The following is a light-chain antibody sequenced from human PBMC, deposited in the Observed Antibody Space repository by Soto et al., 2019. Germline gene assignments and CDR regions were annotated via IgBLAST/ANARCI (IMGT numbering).Light chain of an antibody. CDR3: QQYNNWWT. V-gene: IGKV3-15*01. Sequence: EIVMTQSPATLSVSLGERVTLSCRASQSVSSSLAWYQQKPGQAPRLLIYGASTRAIGIPGRFSGSGSETEFTLTISSLQSEDFAVYYCQQYNNWWTFGQGTKVETK. CDR2: GAS. CDR1: QSVSSS. J-gene: IGKJ1*01.